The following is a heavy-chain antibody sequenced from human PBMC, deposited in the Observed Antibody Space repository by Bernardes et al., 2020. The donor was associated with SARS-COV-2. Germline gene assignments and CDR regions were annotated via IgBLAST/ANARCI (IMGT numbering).Heavy chain of an antibody. CDR3: AKASYYYYGMDV. J-gene: IGHJ6*02. CDR1: GGSISSYY. D-gene: IGHD2-21*01. CDR2: IYYSGST. V-gene: IGHV4-59*08. Sequence: WETLSLTCTVSGGSISSYYWSWIRQPPGKGLEWVGYIYYSGSTNYSPSLKSRANISVDTSKNQFSLNLTSVTAADTAVYYCAKASYYYYGMDVWGQGTTVTVSS.